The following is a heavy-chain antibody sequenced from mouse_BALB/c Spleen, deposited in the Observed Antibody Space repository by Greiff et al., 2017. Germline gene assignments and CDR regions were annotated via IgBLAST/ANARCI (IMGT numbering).Heavy chain of an antibody. V-gene: IGHV5-17*02. CDR3: ATYDGYYGPAWFAY. Sequence: EVQLVESGGGLVQPGGSRKLSCAASGFTFSSFGMHWVRQAPEKGLEWVAYISSGSSTLYYADTVKGRFTVSRDNPKKTLCLQMTSLRSEDTAMYYCATYDGYYGPAWFAYWGQGTLVTVSA. J-gene: IGHJ3*01. CDR1: GFTFSSFG. D-gene: IGHD2-3*01. CDR2: ISSGSSTL.